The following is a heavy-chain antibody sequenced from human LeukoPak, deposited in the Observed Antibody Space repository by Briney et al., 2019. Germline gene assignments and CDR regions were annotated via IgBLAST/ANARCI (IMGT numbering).Heavy chain of an antibody. Sequence: SETLSLTCTVSGGSISSSSYYWGWIRQPPGKGLEWIGSIYYSGSTNYNPSLKSRVTMSVDTSKNQFSLKLSSVTAADTAVYYCARVKKTRAGWRFDYWGQGTLVTVSS. J-gene: IGHJ4*02. CDR1: GGSISSSSYY. D-gene: IGHD6-19*01. CDR2: IYYSGST. V-gene: IGHV4-39*07. CDR3: ARVKKTRAGWRFDY.